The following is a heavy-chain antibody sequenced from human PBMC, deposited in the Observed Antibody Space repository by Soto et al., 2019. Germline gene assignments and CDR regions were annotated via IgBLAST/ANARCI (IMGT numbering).Heavy chain of an antibody. CDR3: ARNGASPGVSGSWGAFDI. Sequence: QVQLQESGPGLVKPSETLSLICTVSGGSLSNYFWYWIRQPAGKGLEWIGRIFSSGSTNYNASLKSRVTMSVDTSKNQVSLKLTSMTAADTAVYYCARNGASPGVSGSWGAFDIWVQGTMVTVSS. D-gene: IGHD5-12*01. V-gene: IGHV4-4*07. CDR1: GGSLSNYF. CDR2: IFSSGST. J-gene: IGHJ3*02.